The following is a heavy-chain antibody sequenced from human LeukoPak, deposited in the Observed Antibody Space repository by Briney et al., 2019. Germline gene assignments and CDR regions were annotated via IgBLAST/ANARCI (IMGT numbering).Heavy chain of an antibody. CDR2: IYYSGST. CDR1: GGSISSSSYY. D-gene: IGHD3-3*01. J-gene: IGHJ4*02. CDR3: ARAQGYGSPFRTYYDFWSGYPLLDY. V-gene: IGHV4-31*03. Sequence: PSETLSLTCTVSGGSISSSSYYWSWIRQHPGKGLEWIGYIYYSGSTYYNPSLKSRVTISVDTSKNQFSLKLSSVTAADTAVYYCARAQGYGSPFRTYYDFWSGYPLLDYWGQGTLVTVSS.